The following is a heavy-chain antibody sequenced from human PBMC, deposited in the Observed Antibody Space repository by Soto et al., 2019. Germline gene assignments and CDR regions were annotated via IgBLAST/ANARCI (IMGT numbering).Heavy chain of an antibody. CDR2: IIPIFGTA. CDR1: GGTFSSYA. V-gene: IGHV1-69*01. Sequence: QVQLVQSGAEVKKPGSSVKVSCKASGGTFSSYAISWVRQAPGQGLEWVGGIIPIFGTANYAQKVQGIIRITADDSTSTAYMELSRLRSEDTAVYYWARVSSLMRGAPSWFDTWGQGTLVTVSS. J-gene: IGHJ5*02. CDR3: ARVSSLMRGAPSWFDT. D-gene: IGHD3-10*01.